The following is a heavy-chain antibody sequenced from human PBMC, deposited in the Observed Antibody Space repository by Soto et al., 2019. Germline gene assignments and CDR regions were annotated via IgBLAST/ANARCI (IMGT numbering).Heavy chain of an antibody. J-gene: IGHJ4*02. D-gene: IGHD6-6*01. CDR3: AHSRYSRSSFDY. Sequence: SGPTLVNPTQPLTLTCTFSGFSLTSNDVGVGWIRQPPGKALEWLALIYWDDDKRYSPSLKSRLTITQDTSKNQVVLRMTNMDPVDTATYYCAHSRYSRSSFDYWGQGTLVTVSS. CDR1: GFSLTSNDVG. V-gene: IGHV2-5*02. CDR2: IYWDDDK.